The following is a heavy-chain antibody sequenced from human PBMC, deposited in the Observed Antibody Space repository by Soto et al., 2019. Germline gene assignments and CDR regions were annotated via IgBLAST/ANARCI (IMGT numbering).Heavy chain of an antibody. Sequence: QVQLQQWGAGLLKPSETLSLTCAVYGGSFSGYYWSWIRQPPGKGLEWIGEINHSGSTNYNPSLKSRVTVSVDTSKNQFSLKLSSVTAADTAVYYCGRGGYMVRGAGCFELWGRGTRVTVSS. V-gene: IGHV4-34*01. CDR2: INHSGST. CDR1: GGSFSGYY. CDR3: GRGGYMVRGAGCFEL. D-gene: IGHD3-10*01. J-gene: IGHJ2*01.